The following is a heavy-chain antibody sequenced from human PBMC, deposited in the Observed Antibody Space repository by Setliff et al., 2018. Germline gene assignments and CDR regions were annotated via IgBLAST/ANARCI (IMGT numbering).Heavy chain of an antibody. J-gene: IGHJ3*02. V-gene: IGHV3-20*04. CDR3: ALFGDRDTFPI. D-gene: IGHD3-16*01. CDR1: GFTFSTYW. CDR2: INWDGRTT. Sequence: PGGSLRLSCAASGFTFSTYWMSWARQAPGKGLEWVSTINWDGRTTGYTDSVKGRFTISRDNAKNSLYLQMNSLRAEDTALYYCALFGDRDTFPIWGQGTMVTVSS.